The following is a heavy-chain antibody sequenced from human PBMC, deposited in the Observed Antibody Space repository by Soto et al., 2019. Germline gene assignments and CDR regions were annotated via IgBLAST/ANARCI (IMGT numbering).Heavy chain of an antibody. Sequence: QVQLVESGGGVVQPGRSLRLSCAASGFEFSIYGMNWVRQAPGNGLEWVAAISYDGSDENFADAVKCRFTISRDNSKNTLFLQMNSLRVEDTAIYYSANPLYSGYYCLDFWRQGTLVIVSS. J-gene: IGHJ4*02. D-gene: IGHD5-12*01. CDR3: ANPLYSGYYCLDF. V-gene: IGHV3-30*18. CDR1: GFEFSIYG. CDR2: ISYDGSDE.